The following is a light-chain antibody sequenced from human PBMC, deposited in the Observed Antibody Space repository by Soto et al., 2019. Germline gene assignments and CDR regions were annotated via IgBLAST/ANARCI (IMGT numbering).Light chain of an antibody. V-gene: IGKV3-20*01. Sequence: EIVLTQSPGTLSLSPGERATLSCRASQSVSSSYLAWYQQKPGQAPRHLIYRASSRATGIPDRFSGSGSGPDFSVTISILEPEDFAVYYCQQYVSYWTFGQGTKEEIK. CDR1: QSVSSSY. CDR2: RAS. CDR3: QQYVSYWT. J-gene: IGKJ1*01.